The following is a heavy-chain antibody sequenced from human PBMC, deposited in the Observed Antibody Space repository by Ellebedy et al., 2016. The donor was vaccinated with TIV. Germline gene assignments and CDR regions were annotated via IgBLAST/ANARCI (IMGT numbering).Heavy chain of an antibody. CDR1: GFTFSSYW. Sequence: GESLKIPCAASGFTFSSYWMHWVRQAPGKGLMWVSRINSDGRSTNYADSVKGRFTISRDNAKNTLYLQMNSLRAEDTAVYYCARGDIVLMVYSIPGDYFDYWGQGTLVTVSS. V-gene: IGHV3-74*01. CDR3: ARGDIVLMVYSIPGDYFDY. D-gene: IGHD2-8*01. J-gene: IGHJ4*02. CDR2: INSDGRST.